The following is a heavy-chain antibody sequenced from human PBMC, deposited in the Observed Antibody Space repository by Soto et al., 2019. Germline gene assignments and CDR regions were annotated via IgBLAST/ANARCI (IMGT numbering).Heavy chain of an antibody. V-gene: IGHV3-30-3*01. Sequence: GGSLRLSCAASGFTFSSYAKHWVRQAPGQGLEWVAVISYDGSNKYYADSVKGRFTISRDNSKNTLYLQMNSLRAEDTAVYYCARDHAPYYYYGMDVWGQGTTVTVSS. CDR2: ISYDGSNK. CDR3: ARDHAPYYYYGMDV. CDR1: GFTFSSYA. J-gene: IGHJ6*02.